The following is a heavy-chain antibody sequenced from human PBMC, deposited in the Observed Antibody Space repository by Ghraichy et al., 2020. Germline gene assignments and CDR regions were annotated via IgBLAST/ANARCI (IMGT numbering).Heavy chain of an antibody. CDR2: IKQDGSQK. J-gene: IGHJ6*02. CDR1: GFTFSNYW. CDR3: ARDNGGNSYYYYGMDV. Sequence: GGSLRLSCAASGFTFSNYWMSWVRQAPGKGLEWVANIKQDGSQKYYVDSVKGRFTISRDNAKNSLFLQMNSLRAEDTAVYYCARDNGGNSYYYYGMDVWGQGTTVTVSS. D-gene: IGHD4-23*01. V-gene: IGHV3-7*01.